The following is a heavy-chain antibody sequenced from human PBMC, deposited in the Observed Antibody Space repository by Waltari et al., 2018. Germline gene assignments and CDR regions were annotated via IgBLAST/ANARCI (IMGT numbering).Heavy chain of an antibody. CDR2: TSCDEGLK. CDR1: GFPLSANS. J-gene: IGHJ4*02. D-gene: IGHD3-10*01. CDR3: VRERAFGEFDS. V-gene: IGHV3-30*01. Sequence: VQLGESGGGVVPPGRSLRLSCAASGFPLSANSMHWVRQAPGKGLGWVGVTSCDEGLKFYAESVKGRFSISSDNSENMVYLQMNSLRPEDTAVYYCVRERAFGEFDSWGQGTLVTVSS.